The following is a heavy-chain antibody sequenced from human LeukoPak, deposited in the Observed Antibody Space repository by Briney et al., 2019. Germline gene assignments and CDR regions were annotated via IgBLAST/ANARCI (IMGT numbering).Heavy chain of an antibody. CDR1: GFIFNTYV. D-gene: IGHD6-19*01. J-gene: IGHJ3*02. Sequence: GGSLRLSCAASGFIFNTYVFHWVRQAPGKGLEWVAAISHDGNVKLYADSVKGRFAISRDDSESTLYLHVDSLRTEDTAIYYCAREGYSSGRAGAFDIWGLGTMVIVSS. CDR2: ISHDGNVK. V-gene: IGHV3-30*09. CDR3: AREGYSSGRAGAFDI.